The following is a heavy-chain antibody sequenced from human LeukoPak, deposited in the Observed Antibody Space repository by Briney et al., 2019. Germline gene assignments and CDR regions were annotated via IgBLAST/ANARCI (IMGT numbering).Heavy chain of an antibody. D-gene: IGHD3-10*01. V-gene: IGHV4-59*12. CDR1: GDSLSPYY. Sequence: SETLSLTCTVSGDSLSPYYWGWIRQPPGKGLEWLGYISYSWSTNYNPSLKSRVTMSVDTSKNQFSLKLSSVTAADTAVYYCAREAAYYYGSGLYYYYMDVWGKGTTVTISS. CDR3: AREAAYYYGSGLYYYYMDV. J-gene: IGHJ6*03. CDR2: ISYSWST.